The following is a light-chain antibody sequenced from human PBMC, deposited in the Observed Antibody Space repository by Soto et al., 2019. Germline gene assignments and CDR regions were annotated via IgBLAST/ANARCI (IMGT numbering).Light chain of an antibody. Sequence: DIQMTQSPSTLSAYVGERVTITCRASQSISPWLAWYQKKPGKAPNLLIYRASNLQTGVPSRFSGSGSGTEFTLTVNRQQPNDFATYYCQQYRGRPYTFGQGTKLEI. V-gene: IGKV1-5*03. CDR3: QQYRGRPYT. J-gene: IGKJ2*01. CDR1: QSISPW. CDR2: RAS.